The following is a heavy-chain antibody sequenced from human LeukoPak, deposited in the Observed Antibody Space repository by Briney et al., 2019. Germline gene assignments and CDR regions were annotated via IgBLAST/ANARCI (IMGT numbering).Heavy chain of an antibody. CDR3: ARGGSYTPY. V-gene: IGHV4-59*08. D-gene: IGHD1-26*01. CDR1: GGSIRSYY. CDR2: IDYSGSP. Sequence: SETLSLTCTVSGGSIRSYYWSCIRQPPGKGLEWIGYIDYSGSPNYKPSLKSRVTISVDTSKNQFSLKVSSVTAADTAVYYCARGGSYTPYWGQGTLVTVSS. J-gene: IGHJ4*02.